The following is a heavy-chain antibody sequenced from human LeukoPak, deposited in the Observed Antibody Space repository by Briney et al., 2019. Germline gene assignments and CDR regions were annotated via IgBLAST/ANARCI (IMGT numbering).Heavy chain of an antibody. CDR2: IGFGDDSA. CDR1: GFTFNNYA. V-gene: IGHV3-23*01. J-gene: IGHJ3*02. Sequence: GGSLRLSCAASGFTFNNYAMSWVRQAPGKGLEWVSTIGFGDDSAYYADSVKGRFTISRDNSKNTLYLQMNSLRAEDMAVYYCARIEWERLGRAFDIWGQGTMVTVSS. CDR3: ARIEWERLGRAFDI. D-gene: IGHD1-26*01.